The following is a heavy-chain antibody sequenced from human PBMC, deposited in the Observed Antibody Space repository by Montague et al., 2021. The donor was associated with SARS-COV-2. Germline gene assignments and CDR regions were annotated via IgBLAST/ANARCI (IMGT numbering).Heavy chain of an antibody. CDR2: TYYRSKWYN. J-gene: IGHJ6*02. CDR3: ARGGITMVRGPDQGHYYYYGMDV. Sequence: CAISGDSVSSNSAAWNWIRQSPSRGLEWLGRTYYRSKWYNDYAVSVKSRITINPDTSKNQFSLQLNSVTPEDTAVYYCARGGITMVRGPDQGHYYYYGMDVWGQGTTVTVSS. CDR1: GDSVSSNSAA. D-gene: IGHD3-10*01. V-gene: IGHV6-1*01.